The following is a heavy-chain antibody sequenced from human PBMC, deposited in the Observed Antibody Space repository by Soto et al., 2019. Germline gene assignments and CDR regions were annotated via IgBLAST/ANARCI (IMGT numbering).Heavy chain of an antibody. CDR2: INHSGST. CDR3: ARARRAGAPVDY. CDR1: GGSFSGYY. V-gene: IGHV4-34*01. J-gene: IGHJ4*02. D-gene: IGHD6-13*01. Sequence: QVQLQQWGAGLLKPSETLSLTCAVYGGSFSGYYWSWIRQPPGKGLEWIGEINHSGSTNYNPSLKRRVTISVDTSKNQFSLKLSSVTAADTAVYYCARARRAGAPVDYWGQGTLVTVSS.